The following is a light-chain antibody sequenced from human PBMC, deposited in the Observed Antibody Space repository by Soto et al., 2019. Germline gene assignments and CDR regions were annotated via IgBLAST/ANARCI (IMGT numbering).Light chain of an antibody. CDR2: KAS. CDR1: QSISSW. J-gene: IGKJ1*01. Sequence: DIQMTQSPSTLSASVGDRVTITCRASQSISSWLAWYQQKPGKAPKLLIYKASSLESGVPSRFSGSGSGTEFTLTISSLQPDDVATYYCKQYNSYSWTFGQGTKVDIK. CDR3: KQYNSYSWT. V-gene: IGKV1-5*03.